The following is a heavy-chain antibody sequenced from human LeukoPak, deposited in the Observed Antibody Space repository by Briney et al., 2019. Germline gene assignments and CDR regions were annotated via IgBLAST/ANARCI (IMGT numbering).Heavy chain of an antibody. J-gene: IGHJ6*03. CDR2: IKQDGSEK. CDR3: ARGRTVPERYYYYMDV. D-gene: IGHD1-1*01. V-gene: IGHV3-7*01. CDR1: GFTFSSYW. Sequence: GGSLRLSCAASGFTFSSYWMSWVRQAPGKGLEWVANIKQDGSEKYYVGSVKGRFTISRDNAKNSLYLQMNSLRAEDTAVYYCARGRTVPERYYYYMDVWGKGTTVTISS.